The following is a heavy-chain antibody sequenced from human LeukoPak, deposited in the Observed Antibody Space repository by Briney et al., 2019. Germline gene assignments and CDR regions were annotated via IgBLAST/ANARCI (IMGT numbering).Heavy chain of an antibody. CDR3: ARDKVAVDGPRFDP. D-gene: IGHD6-19*01. V-gene: IGHV4-59*11. Sequence: PSETLSLTCLVSGGSISSHYWTWIRQPPGKGLEWIGYISYSGSTNYNPSLKSRVTMSVDTSKNHFFLKLTSVTAADTAVYYCARDKVAVDGPRFDPWGQGTLVTVSS. J-gene: IGHJ5*02. CDR1: GGSISSHY. CDR2: ISYSGST.